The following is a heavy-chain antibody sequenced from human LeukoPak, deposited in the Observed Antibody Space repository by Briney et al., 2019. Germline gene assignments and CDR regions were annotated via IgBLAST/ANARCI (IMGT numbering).Heavy chain of an antibody. V-gene: IGHV4-39*07. D-gene: IGHD2-2*01. CDR2: IYYSGST. Sequence: SETLSLTCTVSGGSISSSSYYWGWIRQPPGKGLEWNGSIYYSGSTYSYPSLKSRVTISVDTSKNQFSLKLSSATAPDTAVYYCARHTPYQLGKSGVFDPWGQGTLVTVSS. CDR3: ARHTPYQLGKSGVFDP. CDR1: GGSISSSSYY. J-gene: IGHJ5*02.